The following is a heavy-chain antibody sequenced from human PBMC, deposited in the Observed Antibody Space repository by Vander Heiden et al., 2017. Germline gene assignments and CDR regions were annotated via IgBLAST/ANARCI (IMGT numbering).Heavy chain of an antibody. CDR2: ISGSGGRT. D-gene: IGHD6-19*01. J-gene: IGHJ4*02. Sequence: EVQLLASGGGLVQPGGSLRLSCAASGFTFGSYAMSWVRQAPGEGLEWVSAISGSGGRTYYADSVKGRFTISRDNSKNTLYLQMNSLRAEDTAVYYCAKDRFRSSGWPGDYWGQGTLVTVSS. CDR3: AKDRFRSSGWPGDY. V-gene: IGHV3-23*01. CDR1: GFTFGSYA.